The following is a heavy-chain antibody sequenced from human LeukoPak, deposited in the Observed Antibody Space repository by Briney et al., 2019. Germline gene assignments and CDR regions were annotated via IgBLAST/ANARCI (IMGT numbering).Heavy chain of an antibody. D-gene: IGHD5-18*01. J-gene: IGHJ4*02. CDR1: GYTFTSYF. CDR3: VTDHTAMGTGLDY. V-gene: IGHV1-46*04. Sequence: ASVKVSYKASGYTFTSYFMHWVRQAPGQGLEWMGAINPGSGGTIYAQKLQDRVTMTRDTSTSTVYMELSSLRSEDTAIYFCVTDHTAMGTGLDYWGQGTLVTVSS. CDR2: INPGSGGT.